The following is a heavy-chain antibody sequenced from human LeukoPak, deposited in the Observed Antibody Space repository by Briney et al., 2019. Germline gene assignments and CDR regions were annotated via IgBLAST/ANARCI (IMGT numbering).Heavy chain of an antibody. D-gene: IGHD6-19*01. CDR3: AKGPVAGTYGSSDY. CDR1: GFTFSSYT. V-gene: IGHV3-30*18. Sequence: GGSLRLSCAASGFTFSSYTMTWVRQAPGKGLEWVAVISYDGTNKYYADSVKGRFTISRDNSKNALYLQMNSLRAEDTAVYHCAKGPVAGTYGSSDYWGQGTLVTVSS. CDR2: ISYDGTNK. J-gene: IGHJ4*02.